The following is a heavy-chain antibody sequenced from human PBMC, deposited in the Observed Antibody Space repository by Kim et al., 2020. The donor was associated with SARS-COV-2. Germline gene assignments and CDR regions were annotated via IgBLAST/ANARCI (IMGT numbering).Heavy chain of an antibody. D-gene: IGHD6-13*01. CDR3: ARGPVYSSRWYCFDY. J-gene: IGHJ4*02. CDR2: INPNSGGT. Sequence: ASVKVSCKASGYSFTGYYMHWVRQAPGQGLEWMGRINPNSGGTNYAQKSQGRVTMTRDTSISTSYMELSRLRSDDTAVYYCARGPVYSSRWYCFDYWGQGTLVTVSS. V-gene: IGHV1-2*06. CDR1: GYSFTGYY.